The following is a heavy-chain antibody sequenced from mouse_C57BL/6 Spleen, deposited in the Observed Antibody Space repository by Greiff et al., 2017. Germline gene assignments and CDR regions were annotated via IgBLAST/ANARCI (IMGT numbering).Heavy chain of an antibody. CDR1: GYTFTSYW. D-gene: IGHD3-2*02. J-gene: IGHJ1*03. CDR2: IDPSDSYT. Sequence: QVQLKESGAELVMPGASVKLSCKASGYTFTSYWMHWVKQRPGQGLEWIGEIDPSDSYTNYNQKFKGKSTLTVDKSSSTAYMQLSSLTSEDSAVYYCARAPTAQATYFDVWGTGTTVTVSS. V-gene: IGHV1-69*01. CDR3: ARAPTAQATYFDV.